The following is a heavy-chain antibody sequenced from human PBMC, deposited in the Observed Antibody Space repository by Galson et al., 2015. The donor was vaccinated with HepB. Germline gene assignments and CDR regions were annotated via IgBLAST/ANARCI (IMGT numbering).Heavy chain of an antibody. CDR3: AGYYYDTRNFDFRVY. CDR1: GFTFSNFA. V-gene: IGHV3-30*10. D-gene: IGHD3-9*01. Sequence: LRLSCAGSGFTFSNFAMHWVRQAPGKGLEWVVVTSYDGSKDYYTDSVRGRFTISRDNSKNTVYLEMNSLRVEDTAVYYCAGYYYDTRNFDFRVYWGRGTLVSVSS. CDR2: TSYDGSKD. J-gene: IGHJ4*02.